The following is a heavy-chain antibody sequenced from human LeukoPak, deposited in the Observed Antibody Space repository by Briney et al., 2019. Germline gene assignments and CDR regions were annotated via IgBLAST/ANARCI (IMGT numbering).Heavy chain of an antibody. CDR1: GFTFSSYG. Sequence: GSLRLPCAASGFTFSSYGMHWVPQAPGKGLEWVAVISYDGSNKYYADSVKGRFTISRDNSKNTLYLQMNSLRAEDTAVYYCAKEKYSSSWYTTDYYYYGMGVWGQGTTVTVSS. CDR2: ISYDGSNK. J-gene: IGHJ6*02. V-gene: IGHV3-30*18. D-gene: IGHD6-13*01. CDR3: AKEKYSSSWYTTDYYYYGMGV.